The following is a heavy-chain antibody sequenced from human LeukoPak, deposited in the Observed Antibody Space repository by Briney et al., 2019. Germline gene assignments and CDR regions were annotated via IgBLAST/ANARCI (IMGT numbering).Heavy chain of an antibody. Sequence: PGGSLRLSCAASGLTFSSYGMHWVRQAPGKGLEWVGVISFDGSYKYYADSVKGRFTISRDNSKNTLYLQMNSLRVEDTAVYYCAKGVDTATLHGAFDTWGQGTMVTVSS. CDR2: ISFDGSYK. CDR3: AKGVDTATLHGAFDT. J-gene: IGHJ3*02. V-gene: IGHV3-30*18. D-gene: IGHD5-18*01. CDR1: GLTFSSYG.